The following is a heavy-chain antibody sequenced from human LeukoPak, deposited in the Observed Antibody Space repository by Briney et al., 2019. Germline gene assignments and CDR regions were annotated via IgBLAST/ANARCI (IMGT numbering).Heavy chain of an antibody. V-gene: IGHV3-48*03. D-gene: IGHD6-13*01. J-gene: IGHJ4*02. CDR2: ISSSGSTL. CDR1: GFAFSNYE. Sequence: GGSLRLSCAASGFAFSNYEMYWVRQAPGKGLEWLSYISSSGSTLYYADSVKGRFTISRDNAKSSLYLQMNSLRAEDTAVYYCARYGQQLVSDYWGQGTLLTVSS. CDR3: ARYGQQLVSDY.